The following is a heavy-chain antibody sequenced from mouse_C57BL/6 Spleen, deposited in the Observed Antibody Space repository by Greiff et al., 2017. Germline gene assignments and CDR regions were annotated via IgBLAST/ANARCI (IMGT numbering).Heavy chain of an antibody. J-gene: IGHJ3*01. V-gene: IGHV1-9*01. Sequence: VKLHESGAELMKPGASVKLSCKATGYTFTGYWIEWVQQRPGHGLEWIGEILPGSGSTNYNEQFKGKATFTADTSSNTAYMQLSSLTTEDSAIYYCARGEFDGYGSRMFAYWGQGTLVTVSA. D-gene: IGHD1-1*01. CDR2: ILPGSGST. CDR3: ARGEFDGYGSRMFAY. CDR1: GYTFTGYW.